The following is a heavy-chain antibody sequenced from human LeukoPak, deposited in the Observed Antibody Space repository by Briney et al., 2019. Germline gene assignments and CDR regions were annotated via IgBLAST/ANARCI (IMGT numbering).Heavy chain of an antibody. CDR1: GGSISNSTNF. V-gene: IGHV4-39*07. CDR2: LYHSGRT. J-gene: IGHJ4*02. D-gene: IGHD3-3*01. CDR3: ARGFNDFWSGSSGGFDY. Sequence: SGTPFLTCTVSGGSISNSTNFWGWIRQPPGKEMEWIGSLYHSGRTYYNPSLKSRVTISEDSSKNQISLKMTSVTVADTAVYYCARGFNDFWSGSSGGFDYWGQGTLVTVSS.